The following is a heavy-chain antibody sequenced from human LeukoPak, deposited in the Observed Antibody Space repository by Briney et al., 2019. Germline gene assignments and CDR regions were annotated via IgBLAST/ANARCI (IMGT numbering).Heavy chain of an antibody. CDR3: ARSTVGTSCCTAVDY. CDR1: GFTFSTYA. CDR2: ISAGGDRT. Sequence: GGSLRLSCAPSGFTFSTYAMTWVRHPPGKGLEWVSGISAGGDRTYYADSVKGRLTISRDNSKNTLYLQMNSLRSEDTAEYYCARSTVGTSCCTAVDYWGQGTLVTVSS. D-gene: IGHD1-26*01. V-gene: IGHV3-23*01. J-gene: IGHJ4*02.